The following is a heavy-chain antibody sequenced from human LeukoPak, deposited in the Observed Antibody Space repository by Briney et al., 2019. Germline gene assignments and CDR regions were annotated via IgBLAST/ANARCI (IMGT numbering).Heavy chain of an antibody. V-gene: IGHV3-7*04. Sequence: GGSLRLSCAASKFTFSDYWMSWVRQAPGKGLEWVATIKPDGSETYYVDSVKGQITISRDNAKDSLYLHMNSLRAKDTAVYYCARERLAAFDLWGHGTLVIVSS. CDR3: ARERLAAFDL. CDR1: KFTFSDYW. J-gene: IGHJ3*01. CDR2: IKPDGSET.